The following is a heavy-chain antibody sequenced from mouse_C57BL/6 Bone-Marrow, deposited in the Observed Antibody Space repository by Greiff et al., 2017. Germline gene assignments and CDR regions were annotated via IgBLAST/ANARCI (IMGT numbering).Heavy chain of an antibody. CDR3: ARRHYYGTLYAMDY. J-gene: IGHJ4*01. D-gene: IGHD1-1*01. Sequence: VQLQQPGAELVRPGSSVKLSCKASGYTFTSYWMDWVKQRPGQGLEWIGNIYPSDSETHYNQKFKDKATLTVDKSSSTAYMQLSSLTSEDSAVSSCARRHYYGTLYAMDYWGRGTAATVTS. V-gene: IGHV1-61*01. CDR1: GYTFTSYW. CDR2: IYPSDSET.